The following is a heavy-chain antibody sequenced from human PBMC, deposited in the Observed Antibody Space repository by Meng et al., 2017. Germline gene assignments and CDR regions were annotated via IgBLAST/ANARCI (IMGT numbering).Heavy chain of an antibody. CDR1: GIRFTDAW. J-gene: IGHJ4*02. Sequence: VESGGGLGKPGGYLRVSCVASGIRFTDAWMGWVRQAPGKGLEWVGSIKRNRDGGTIDYAARVKGRLTISRDESKNTLYLQMDSLITEDTAVYFCATGAAAADHWGQGTLVTVSS. CDR3: ATGAAAADH. CDR2: IKRNRDGGTI. V-gene: IGHV3-15*01. D-gene: IGHD6-13*01.